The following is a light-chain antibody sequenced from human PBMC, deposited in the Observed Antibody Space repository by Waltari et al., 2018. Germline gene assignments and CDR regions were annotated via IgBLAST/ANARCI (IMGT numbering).Light chain of an antibody. J-gene: IGKJ3*01. Sequence: AIQLTQSPSSLSASVGDRVTITCRASQGISIDLAWYQQKPGKAPNLLIYDASSLESGVPSRFSGSGSGTDFTLTISSLQPEDFATYYCQQFNNYPPFTFGPGTKVDIK. CDR3: QQFNNYPPFT. CDR2: DAS. CDR1: QGISID. V-gene: IGKV1D-13*01.